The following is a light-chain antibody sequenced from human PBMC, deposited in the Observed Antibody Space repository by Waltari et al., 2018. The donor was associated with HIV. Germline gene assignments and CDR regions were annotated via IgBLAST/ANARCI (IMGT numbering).Light chain of an antibody. Sequence: QSALPQPRSVSGSPGQSVTISCTGTSSYVGGYNYVSCDQQHPGKAPKLMIYDVSKRPSGVPDRFSGSKSGNTASLTISGLQAEDEADYYCCSYAGSYTLYVFGTGTKVTVL. CDR1: SSYVGGYNY. CDR2: DVS. CDR3: CSYAGSYTLYV. J-gene: IGLJ1*01. V-gene: IGLV2-11*01.